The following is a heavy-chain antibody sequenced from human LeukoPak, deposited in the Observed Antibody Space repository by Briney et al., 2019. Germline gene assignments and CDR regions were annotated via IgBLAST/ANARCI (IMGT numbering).Heavy chain of an antibody. J-gene: IGHJ4*02. Sequence: GGSLRLSCAASGFIFNTNYMSWVRQAPGRGLEWVSFIYADGNTYYADSVTGRFTISRDISKNEVYLQMNSLRPEDTAVYYCARDSYGDANFDSWGQGTLVTVSS. CDR2: IYADGNT. CDR3: ARDSYGDANFDS. CDR1: GFIFNTNY. V-gene: IGHV3-53*01. D-gene: IGHD4-17*01.